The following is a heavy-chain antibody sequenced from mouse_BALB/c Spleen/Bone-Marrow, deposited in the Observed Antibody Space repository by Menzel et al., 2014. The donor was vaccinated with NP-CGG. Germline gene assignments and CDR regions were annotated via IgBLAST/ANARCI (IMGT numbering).Heavy chain of an antibody. V-gene: IGHV1S81*02. CDR3: SRGRRDALDY. CDR2: INPSNGGT. CDR1: Y. Sequence: VKLMESGAELVKPGASVKLSYYMYWVKQRPGQGLEWFGEINPSNGGTNFNEKFKNKATLTVDKSSSTAYMQLSSLTSEDSAVYYCSRGRRDALDYWGQGTSVTVSS. J-gene: IGHJ4*01.